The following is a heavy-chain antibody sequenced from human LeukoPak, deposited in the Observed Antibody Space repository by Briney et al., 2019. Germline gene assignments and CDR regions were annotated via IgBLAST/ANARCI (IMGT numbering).Heavy chain of an antibody. CDR1: GGSISSSSYY. CDR3: ARGRKVGVTDFDY. V-gene: IGHV4-39*01. D-gene: IGHD1-26*01. Sequence: PSETLSLTCTVSGGSISSSSYYWGWIRQPPGKGLEWIGSIYYSGSTYYNPSLKSRVTISVDTSKNQFSLKLSSVTAADTAVYYCARGRKVGVTDFDYWGQGTVVIVSA. CDR2: IYYSGST. J-gene: IGHJ4*02.